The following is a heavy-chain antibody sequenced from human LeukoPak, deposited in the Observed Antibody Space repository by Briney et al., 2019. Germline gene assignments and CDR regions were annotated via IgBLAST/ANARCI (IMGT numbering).Heavy chain of an antibody. J-gene: IGHJ4*02. CDR1: GFTFSSYG. CDR3: AREGLVRGVIIGFDY. V-gene: IGHV3-33*01. CDR2: IWYDGSNK. D-gene: IGHD3-10*01. Sequence: QSGGSLRLSCAASGFTFSSYGMHWVRQAPGKGLEWVAVIWYDGSNKYYADSVKGRFTISRDNSKNTLYLQMNSLRAEDTAVYYCAREGLVRGVIIGFDYWGQGTLVTVSS.